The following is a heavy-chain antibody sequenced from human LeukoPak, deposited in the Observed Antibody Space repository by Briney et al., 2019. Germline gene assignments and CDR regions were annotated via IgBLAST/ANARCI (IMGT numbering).Heavy chain of an antibody. D-gene: IGHD6-13*01. V-gene: IGHV4-39*07. CDR2: IYYSGST. CDR3: ARVLWGSSPAFDY. Sequence: PSGTLSLTCTVSGGSISSSSYYWGWIRQPPGKGLEWIGSIYYSGSTYYNPSLKSRVTISVDTSKNQFSLKLSSVTAADTAVYYCARVLWGSSPAFDYWGQGTLVTVSS. J-gene: IGHJ4*02. CDR1: GGSISSSSYY.